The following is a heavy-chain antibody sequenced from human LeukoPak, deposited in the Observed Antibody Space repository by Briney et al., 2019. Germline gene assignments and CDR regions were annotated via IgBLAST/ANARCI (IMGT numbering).Heavy chain of an antibody. CDR2: IYYSGST. CDR3: AGRRNFDY. CDR1: GGSLSSGGYY. V-gene: IGHV4-31*03. J-gene: IGHJ4*02. Sequence: PSETLSLTCTVSGGSLSSGGYYWSWLPQPPGKGLEWIGYIYYSGSTYDNPSLKSRVTISVDTSKNQFSLKLSSVTAADTAVYYCAGRRNFDYWGQGTLVTVSS.